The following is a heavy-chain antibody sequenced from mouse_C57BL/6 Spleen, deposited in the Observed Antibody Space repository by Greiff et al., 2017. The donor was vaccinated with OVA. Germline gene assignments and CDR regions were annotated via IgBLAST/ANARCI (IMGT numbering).Heavy chain of an antibody. CDR3: ARHEVAVYYGSSSWFAY. J-gene: IGHJ3*01. CDR1: GYTFTEYT. V-gene: IGHV1-62-2*01. CDR2: FYPGSGSI. D-gene: IGHD1-1*01. Sequence: VQLQQSGAELVKPGASVKLSCKASGYTFTEYTIHWVKQRSGQGLEWIGWFYPGSGSIKYNEKFKDKATLTADKSSSTVYMELSRLTSEDSAVYFCARHEVAVYYGSSSWFAYWGQGTLVTVSA.